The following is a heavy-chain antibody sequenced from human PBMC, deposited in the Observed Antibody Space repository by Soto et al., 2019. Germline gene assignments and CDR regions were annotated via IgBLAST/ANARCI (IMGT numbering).Heavy chain of an antibody. D-gene: IGHD4-17*01. CDR1: GYSFTSYW. CDR2: IDPSDSYT. Sequence: PGESLKISCKGSGYSFTSYWISWVRQMPGKGLEWMGRIDPSDSYTNYSPSFQGHVTISADKSISTAYLQWSSLKASDTAMYYCARSDYGDYYYYYYNGMDVWGQGTTVTVSS. V-gene: IGHV5-10-1*01. J-gene: IGHJ6*02. CDR3: ARSDYGDYYYYYYNGMDV.